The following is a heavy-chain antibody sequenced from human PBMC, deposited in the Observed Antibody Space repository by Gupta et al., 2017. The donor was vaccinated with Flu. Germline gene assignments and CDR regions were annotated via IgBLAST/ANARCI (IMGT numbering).Heavy chain of an antibody. CDR3: ARGLGDCSGGSCYSEDDY. Sequence: NPSGGSTSYAQKFQGRVTMTRDTSTSTVYMELSSLRSEDTAVYYCARGLGDCSGGSCYSEDDYWGQGTLVTVSS. J-gene: IGHJ4*02. V-gene: IGHV1-46*01. CDR2: NPSGGST. D-gene: IGHD2-15*01.